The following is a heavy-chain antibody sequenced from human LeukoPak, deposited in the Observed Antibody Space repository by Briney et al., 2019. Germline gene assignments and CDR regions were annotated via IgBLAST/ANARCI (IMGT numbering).Heavy chain of an antibody. CDR3: ARDRGPIVVVPAAMVGLWYFDL. V-gene: IGHV4-34*01. CDR2: INHSGST. Sequence: PSETLSLTCAVYGGSFRGYYWSWIRQPPGKGLEWIGEINHSGSTNYNPSLKSRVTISVDTSKNQFSLKLSSVTAADTAVYYCARDRGPIVVVPAAMVGLWYFDLWGRGTLVTVSS. D-gene: IGHD2-2*01. J-gene: IGHJ2*01. CDR1: GGSFRGYY.